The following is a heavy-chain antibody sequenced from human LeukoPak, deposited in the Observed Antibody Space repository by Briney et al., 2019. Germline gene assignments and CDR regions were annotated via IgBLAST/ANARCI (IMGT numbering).Heavy chain of an antibody. J-gene: IGHJ4*02. CDR1: TGSISGYY. V-gene: IGHV4-59*12. CDR3: ARRGLYDHVWGSRSYYVDY. CDR2: IHYSGST. D-gene: IGHD3-16*01. Sequence: PSETLSLTCTVSTGSISGYYWTWIRQPPGKGLEWIGYIHYSGSTNYNPSLKSRVTISVDTSKNQFSLKLSSVTAADTAVYYCARRGLYDHVWGSRSYYVDYWGQGTLVTVSS.